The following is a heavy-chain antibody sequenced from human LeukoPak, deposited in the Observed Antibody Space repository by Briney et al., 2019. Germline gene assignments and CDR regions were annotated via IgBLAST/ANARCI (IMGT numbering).Heavy chain of an antibody. CDR1: GGSISSGGYS. CDR2: IYHSGST. J-gene: IGHJ6*02. CDR3: ARDPGASYYYYGMDV. D-gene: IGHD3-10*01. V-gene: IGHV4-30-2*05. Sequence: SETLSLTCAVSGGSISSGGYSWSWIRQPPGKGLEWIGYIYHSGSTYYNPSLKSRVTISVDTSKNQFSLKLSSVTAADTAVYYCARDPGASYYYYGMDVWGQGTTVTVSS.